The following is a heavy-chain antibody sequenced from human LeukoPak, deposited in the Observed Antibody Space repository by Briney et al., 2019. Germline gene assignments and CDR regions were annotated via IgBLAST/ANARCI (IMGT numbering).Heavy chain of an antibody. CDR3: ARDCGGYSSSLDFDY. CDR1: GGSISTYY. CDR2: IYYSGST. D-gene: IGHD6-6*01. Sequence: SETLSLTCTVSGGSISTYYWRWIRQPPGKGLEWIGYIYYSGSTNYNPSLKSRVTISVDTSKNQFSLKLSSVTAADTAVYYCARDCGGYSSSLDFDYWGQGTLVTVSS. V-gene: IGHV4-59*01. J-gene: IGHJ4*02.